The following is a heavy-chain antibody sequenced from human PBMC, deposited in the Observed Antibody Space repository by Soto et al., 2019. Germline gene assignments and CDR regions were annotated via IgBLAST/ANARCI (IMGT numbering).Heavy chain of an antibody. D-gene: IGHD3-16*01. CDR2: ISSSSSYI. J-gene: IGHJ4*02. CDR3: ARGISMITFGEGFDY. Sequence: GGSLRLSCAASGFTFSSYSMNWVRQAPGKGLEWVSSISSSSSYIYYADSVKGRFTISRDNAKNSLYLQMNSLRAEDTAVYYCARGISMITFGEGFDYWGQGTLVTVSS. V-gene: IGHV3-21*01. CDR1: GFTFSSYS.